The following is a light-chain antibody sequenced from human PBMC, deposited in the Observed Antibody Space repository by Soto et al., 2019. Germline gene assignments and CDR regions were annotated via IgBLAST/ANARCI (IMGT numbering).Light chain of an antibody. CDR1: ALPKQY. Sequence: YELTQPPSVSVSPGQTARITCSGDALPKQYACWYQQKPGQAPVLLIYKDSERPSGIPERFYGSGSGTTVTLTISGIQAEDEADYYCQSADSSGSFVFGTGTKVTVL. CDR3: QSADSSGSFV. V-gene: IGLV3-25*02. J-gene: IGLJ1*01. CDR2: KDS.